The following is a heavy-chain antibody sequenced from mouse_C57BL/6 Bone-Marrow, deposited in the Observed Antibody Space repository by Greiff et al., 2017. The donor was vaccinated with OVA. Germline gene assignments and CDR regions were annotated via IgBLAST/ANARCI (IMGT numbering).Heavy chain of an antibody. V-gene: IGHV1-81*01. CDR3: ARSSITTVVASYWYFDV. D-gene: IGHD1-1*01. CDR2: IYPRSGNT. Sequence: VQLQQSGAELARPGASVKLSCKASGYTFTSYGISWVKQRTGQGLEWIGEIYPRSGNTYYNEKFKGKATLTADKSSSTAYMELRSLTSEDSAVYFCARSSITTVVASYWYFDVWGTGTTVTVSS. CDR1: GYTFTSYG. J-gene: IGHJ1*03.